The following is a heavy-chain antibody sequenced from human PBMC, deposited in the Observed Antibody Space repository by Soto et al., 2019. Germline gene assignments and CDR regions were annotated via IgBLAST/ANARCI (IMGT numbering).Heavy chain of an antibody. CDR1: GGAFSTYA. D-gene: IGHD3-3*01. CDR2: IIPIFGTA. J-gene: IGHJ3*02. V-gene: IGHV1-69*13. Sequence: SVKVSFNACGGAFSTYAISLVRQAPGQGLEWMGGIIPIFGTAKYAQKFQGRVTITADESTSTAYMELSSLRSEDTAVYYCAREIFGVIISGGRDAFDIWGQGTMVTVSS. CDR3: AREIFGVIISGGRDAFDI.